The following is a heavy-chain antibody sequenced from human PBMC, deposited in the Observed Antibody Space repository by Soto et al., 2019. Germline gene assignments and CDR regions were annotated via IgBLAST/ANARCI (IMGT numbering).Heavy chain of an antibody. J-gene: IGHJ5*02. D-gene: IGHD6-19*01. Sequence: PGGSLRLSCAASGFTFSSYSMNWVRQAPGKGLEWVSYISSSSSTIYYADSVKGRFTISRDNAKNSLYLQMNSLRAEDTAVYYCARAPSSGFAAPWGQGTLVTVSS. CDR1: GFTFSSYS. V-gene: IGHV3-48*01. CDR2: ISSSSSTI. CDR3: ARAPSSGFAAP.